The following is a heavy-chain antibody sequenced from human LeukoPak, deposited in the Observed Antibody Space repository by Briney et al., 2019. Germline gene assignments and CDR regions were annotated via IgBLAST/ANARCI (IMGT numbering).Heavy chain of an antibody. CDR1: GFKFADYD. J-gene: IGHJ6*02. D-gene: IGHD5-24*01. CDR2: IRNTVYGGTI. CDR3: SRSTWRYTMDV. Sequence: GGSLRLSCSVSGFKFADYDMSWLRQAPGKGLEWVGFIRNTVYGGTIKYAAAVKGRFTISRDDSKSIAYLQMNSLQSEDTAVYFCSRSTWRYTMDVWGQGITVTVSS. V-gene: IGHV3-49*03.